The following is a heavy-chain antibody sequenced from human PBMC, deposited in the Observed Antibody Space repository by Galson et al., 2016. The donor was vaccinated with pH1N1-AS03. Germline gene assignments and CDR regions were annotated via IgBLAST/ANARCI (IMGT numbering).Heavy chain of an antibody. CDR3: ARVDSSTYSDGWVPFDY. D-gene: IGHD5-24*01. CDR1: GLSVAKHY. J-gene: IGHJ4*02. V-gene: IGHV3-53*01. Sequence: SLRLSCAVSGLSVAKHYMSWVRQAPGKGLEWVSSIYTGGDTFYTDSVRGRFTISRDDSKSTLYLQMNSLRAADTAMYYCARVDSSTYSDGWVPFDYWGQGTLVTVSS. CDR2: IYTGGDT.